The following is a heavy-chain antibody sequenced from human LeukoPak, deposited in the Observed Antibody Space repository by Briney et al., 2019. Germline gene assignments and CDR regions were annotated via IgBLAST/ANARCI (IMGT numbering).Heavy chain of an antibody. CDR1: GGSFSGYY. V-gene: IGHV4-34*01. D-gene: IGHD3-3*01. CDR3: ASPWIWSGPFDP. J-gene: IGHJ5*02. CDR2: INHSGST. Sequence: SETLSLTCAVYGGSFSGYYWSWIRQPPGKGLEWIGEINHSGSTNYNPSLKSRVTISVDTSKNQFSLKLSSVTAADTAVYYCASPWIWSGPFDPWGQGTLVTVSS.